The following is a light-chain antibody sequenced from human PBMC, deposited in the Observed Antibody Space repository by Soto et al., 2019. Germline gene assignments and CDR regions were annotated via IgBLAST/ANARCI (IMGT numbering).Light chain of an antibody. Sequence: EIVMTQSPATLSVSPGERATLSCRASQNIISNLAWYQHKPGQAPRLLIYDASTRATGIPARFSGSGSGTEFTLTISSLQSEDFAVYYCQQYNNWPRTFGQGTKLEIK. CDR1: QNIISN. CDR2: DAS. J-gene: IGKJ2*01. CDR3: QQYNNWPRT. V-gene: IGKV3-15*01.